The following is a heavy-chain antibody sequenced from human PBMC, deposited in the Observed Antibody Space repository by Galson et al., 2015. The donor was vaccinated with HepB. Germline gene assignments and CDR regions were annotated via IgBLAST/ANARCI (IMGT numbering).Heavy chain of an antibody. D-gene: IGHD2-2*03. Sequence: SLRLSCAASGFTFSNYNINWIRQAPGKGLEWVSYISSSSNTIYYGDSVKGRFTVSRDNANQVLYLQMNSLRDDDTAVYYCARAQNTNNFGYYHWGRGVLVTVSS. CDR3: ARAQNTNNFGYYH. CDR1: GFTFSNYN. J-gene: IGHJ5*02. CDR2: ISSSSNTI. V-gene: IGHV3-48*02.